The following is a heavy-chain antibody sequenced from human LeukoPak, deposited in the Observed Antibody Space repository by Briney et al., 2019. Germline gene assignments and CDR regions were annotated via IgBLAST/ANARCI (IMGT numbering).Heavy chain of an antibody. Sequence: SQTLSLTCALSGDTVSSSSAAWNWIRQSPSSGLERLGRTYYRSKWYVDYAVSVKSRITISPDTSKNQFSLHLNSVTPEDTAVYYCARDRDWDQFDYWGQGTLVTVSP. V-gene: IGHV6-1*01. CDR1: GDTVSSSSAA. CDR3: ARDRDWDQFDY. J-gene: IGHJ4*02. CDR2: TYYRSKWYV. D-gene: IGHD3/OR15-3a*01.